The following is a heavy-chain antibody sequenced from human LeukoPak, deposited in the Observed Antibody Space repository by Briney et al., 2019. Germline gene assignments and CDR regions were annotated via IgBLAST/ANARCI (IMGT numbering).Heavy chain of an antibody. V-gene: IGHV1-69*01. Sequence: GASVKVSCKASGGTFSSYAISWVRQAPGQGLEWMGGIIPIFGTANYAQKFQGRVTITADESTSTAYMELSSLRSEDTAVYYCARDGASIAARTGSYFDYWGQGTLVTVSS. CDR1: GGTFSSYA. CDR3: ARDGASIAARTGSYFDY. J-gene: IGHJ4*02. CDR2: IIPIFGTA. D-gene: IGHD6-6*01.